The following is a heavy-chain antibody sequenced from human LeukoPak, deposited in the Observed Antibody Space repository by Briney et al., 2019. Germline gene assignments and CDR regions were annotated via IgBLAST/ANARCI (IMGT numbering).Heavy chain of an antibody. D-gene: IGHD6-19*01. V-gene: IGHV1-24*01. Sequence: ASVKVSCKVSGYTLTELSMHWVRQAPGKGLEWMGGFDPEDGETIYAQKFQGRVTMTEDTSTDTAYMELSSLRSEDTAVYYCATATAVAGQGAFDIRGQGTMVTVSS. CDR2: FDPEDGET. J-gene: IGHJ3*02. CDR1: GYTLTELS. CDR3: ATATAVAGQGAFDI.